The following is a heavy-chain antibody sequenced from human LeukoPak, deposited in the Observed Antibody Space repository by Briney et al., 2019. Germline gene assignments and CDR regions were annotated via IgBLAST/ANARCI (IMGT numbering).Heavy chain of an antibody. D-gene: IGHD6-13*01. CDR2: ISGSGGST. CDR1: GFTFSSYA. CDR3: ARGVGSRIAARLNNAFDI. V-gene: IGHV3-23*01. J-gene: IGHJ3*02. Sequence: PGGSLRLSCAASGFTFSSYAMSWVRQAPGKGLEWVSAISGSGGSTYYADSVKGRFTISRDNSKNTLYLQMNSLRAEDTAVYYCARGVGSRIAARLNNAFDIWGQGTMVTVSS.